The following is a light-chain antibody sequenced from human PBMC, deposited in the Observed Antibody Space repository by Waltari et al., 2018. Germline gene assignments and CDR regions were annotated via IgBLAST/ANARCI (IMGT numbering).Light chain of an antibody. CDR1: STDLASYNL. V-gene: IGLV2-23*01. J-gene: IGLJ1*01. Sequence: QSALSQPASVSGSPGQSLNITCTGASTDLASYNLVAWYQHHPNRAPKLIIYEATKRPSGISHRFSGTKSGATASLRISGLQADDEADYYCCSYTGSSTSYGCGGGTKVTVL. CDR3: CSYTGSSTSYG. CDR2: EAT.